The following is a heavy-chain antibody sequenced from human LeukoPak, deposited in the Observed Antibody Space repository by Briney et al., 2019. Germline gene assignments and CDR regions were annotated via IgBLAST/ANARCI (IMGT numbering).Heavy chain of an antibody. Sequence: SQTLSLTCTVSGGSISSGSYYWSWIRQPAGKGLEWIGRIYTSGSTNYNPSLKSRVTISVDTSKNQFSLKLSSVTAADTAVYYCARPHGYNYDFDYWGQGTLVTVSS. CDR3: ARPHGYNYDFDY. CDR1: GGSISSGSYY. D-gene: IGHD5-24*01. J-gene: IGHJ4*02. CDR2: IYTSGST. V-gene: IGHV4-61*02.